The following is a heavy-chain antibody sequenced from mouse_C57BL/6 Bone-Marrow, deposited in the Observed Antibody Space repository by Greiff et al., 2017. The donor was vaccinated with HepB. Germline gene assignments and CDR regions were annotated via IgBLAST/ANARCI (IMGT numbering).Heavy chain of an antibody. CDR2: IHPNSGST. Sequence: QVQLQQPGAELVNPGASVKLSCKASGYTFTSYWMHWVKQRPGQGLEWIGMIHPNSGSTNYNEKFKSKATLTVDKSSSTAYMQLSSLTSEDSAVYYCARRDYYEYAAWFAYWGQGTLVTVSA. D-gene: IGHD2-4*01. J-gene: IGHJ3*01. CDR1: GYTFTSYW. V-gene: IGHV1-64*01. CDR3: ARRDYYEYAAWFAY.